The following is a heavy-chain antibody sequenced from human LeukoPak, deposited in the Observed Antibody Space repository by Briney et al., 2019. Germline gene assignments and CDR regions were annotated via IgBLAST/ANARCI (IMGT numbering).Heavy chain of an antibody. CDR1: GFTFSNAW. CDR2: IKSKTDGGTT. D-gene: IGHD3-22*01. CDR3: TTDTTRAHYDSSGNRIDY. J-gene: IGHJ4*02. Sequence: GGSLRLSCAASGFTFSNAWMSWVRQAPGKGLEWVGRIKSKTDGGTTDYAAPVKGRFTISRDDSKNTLYLQMNSLKTEDTAVYYCTTDTTRAHYDSSGNRIDYWGQGTLVTVSS. V-gene: IGHV3-15*01.